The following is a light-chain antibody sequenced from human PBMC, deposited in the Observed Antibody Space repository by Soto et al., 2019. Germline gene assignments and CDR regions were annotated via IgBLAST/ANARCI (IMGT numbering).Light chain of an antibody. CDR2: KAS. Sequence: EIPMTQSPSNLSACVGDTVSVXCRASQSFSSRLDWFQQKPGKAPKHLIDKASSLERGGPSRFSCSGSVTEFTRTISSLQPEDFATYYGQQYNSYSWTFGQGTKVDIK. V-gene: IGKV1-5*03. J-gene: IGKJ1*01. CDR1: QSFSSR. CDR3: QQYNSYSWT.